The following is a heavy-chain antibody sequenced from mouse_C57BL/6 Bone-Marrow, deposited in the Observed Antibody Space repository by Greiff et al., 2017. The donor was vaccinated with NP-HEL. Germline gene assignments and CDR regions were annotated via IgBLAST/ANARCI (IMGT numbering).Heavy chain of an antibody. Sequence: QVQLQQPGAELVKPGASVKLSCKASGYTFTSYWMHWVKQRPGQGLEWIGMIHPNSGSTNYNEKFKSKATLTVDKSSSTAYMQLSSLTSEDSAVYYCLPNLLLRRRFAYWGQGTLVTVSA. J-gene: IGHJ3*01. V-gene: IGHV1-64*01. CDR1: GYTFTSYW. CDR2: IHPNSGST. D-gene: IGHD1-1*01. CDR3: LPNLLLRRRFAY.